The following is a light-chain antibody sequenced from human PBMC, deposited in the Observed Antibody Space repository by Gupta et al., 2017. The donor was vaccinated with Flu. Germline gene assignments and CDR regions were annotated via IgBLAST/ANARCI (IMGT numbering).Light chain of an antibody. CDR3: SSYTSTDTFYV. CDR2: DVS. Sequence: QSALTQPASVSGSPGQSINISCTGTSSDVGRSNSVSWYRQDPGKAPKLIIYDVSRRPSGVSSRFSGSKSGNTASLTISGLQVEDETDYYCSSYTSTDTFYVFGTGTKVTVL. CDR1: SSDVGRSNS. J-gene: IGLJ1*01. V-gene: IGLV2-14*01.